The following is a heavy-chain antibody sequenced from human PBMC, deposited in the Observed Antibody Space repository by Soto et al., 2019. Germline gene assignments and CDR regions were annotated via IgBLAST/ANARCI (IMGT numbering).Heavy chain of an antibody. CDR1: GGCISSYY. Sequence: LSLTCTVSGGCISSYYWRWIRQPPGKGLEWIGYIYYSGSTNYNPSLKSRVTISVDTSKNQFSLKLSSVTAADTAVYYCAGGRDGDNGAYYYGMDVWGQGTTVTVSS. D-gene: IGHD2-15*01. V-gene: IGHV4-59*01. J-gene: IGHJ6*02. CDR3: AGGRDGDNGAYYYGMDV. CDR2: IYYSGST.